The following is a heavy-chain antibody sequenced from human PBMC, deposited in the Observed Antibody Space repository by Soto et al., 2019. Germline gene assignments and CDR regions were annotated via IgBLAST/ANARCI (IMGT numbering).Heavy chain of an antibody. CDR2: IFYSGST. Sequence: SSETLSLTCTVSGGSISSSSYYWGWIRQPPGKGLEWIGSIFYSGSTYYNPSLKSRVTISVDTSKNQFSLKLSSVTAADTAVYYCARVWGGAFDFWGQGTMVTVSS. CDR1: GGSISSSSYY. D-gene: IGHD3-10*01. J-gene: IGHJ3*01. CDR3: ARVWGGAFDF. V-gene: IGHV4-39*07.